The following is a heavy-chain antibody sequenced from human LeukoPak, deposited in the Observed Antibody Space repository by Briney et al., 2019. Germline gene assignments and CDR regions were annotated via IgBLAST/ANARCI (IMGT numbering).Heavy chain of an antibody. CDR2: LGRTGEYK. V-gene: IGHV3-23*01. J-gene: IGHJ4*02. D-gene: IGHD3-10*01. CDR1: GFTYTDYS. Sequence: GGSLRLSCSASGFTYTDYSMSWVRQVPGKGLEWVSGLGRTGEYKYYADSVKGRFTISRDNSKDMVFLQMNSLRAEDTAIYYCAKDQGSMVRGAADYWGQGALVTVSS. CDR3: AKDQGSMVRGAADY.